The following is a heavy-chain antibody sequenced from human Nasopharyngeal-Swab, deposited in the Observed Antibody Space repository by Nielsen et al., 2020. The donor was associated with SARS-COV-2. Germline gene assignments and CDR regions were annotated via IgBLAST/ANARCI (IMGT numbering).Heavy chain of an antibody. D-gene: IGHD6-19*01. CDR3: ARDGPLSTSGWHDY. Sequence: WIRQPPGKGLEWVSSISSSSDYIFYADSVKGRFTISRDNAENSLYLQMNSLRAEDTAVYYCARDGPLSTSGWHDYWGQGTLVTVSS. CDR2: ISSSSDYI. J-gene: IGHJ4*02. V-gene: IGHV3-21*01.